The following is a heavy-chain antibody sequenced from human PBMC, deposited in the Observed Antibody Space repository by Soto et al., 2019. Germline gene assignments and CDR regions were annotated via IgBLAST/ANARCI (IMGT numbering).Heavy chain of an antibody. CDR1: GGSISSSSYY. J-gene: IGHJ5*02. Sequence: TLSLTCTVSGGSISSSSYYWGWIRQPPGKGLEWIGSIYYSGSTYYNPSLKSRVTISVDTSKNQFSLKLSSVTAADTAVYYCARSYYYGSGSYYPWGQGTLVTV. CDR3: ARSYYYGSGSYYP. D-gene: IGHD3-10*01. CDR2: IYYSGST. V-gene: IGHV4-39*01.